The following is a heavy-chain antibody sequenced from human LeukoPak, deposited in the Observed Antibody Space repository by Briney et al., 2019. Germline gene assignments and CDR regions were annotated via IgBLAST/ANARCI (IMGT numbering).Heavy chain of an antibody. CDR1: GYTFTSYA. D-gene: IGHD3-22*01. Sequence: ASVKVSCKASGYTFTSYAIHWVRQAPGQRLEWMGWISAGNGNTKYSQNFQGRVTFISNTSATTAFMELSSLRSEDAAVYYCARVGPDYYDSSGYYSFDYWGQGTLVTVSS. CDR2: ISAGNGNT. V-gene: IGHV1-3*01. CDR3: ARVGPDYYDSSGYYSFDY. J-gene: IGHJ4*02.